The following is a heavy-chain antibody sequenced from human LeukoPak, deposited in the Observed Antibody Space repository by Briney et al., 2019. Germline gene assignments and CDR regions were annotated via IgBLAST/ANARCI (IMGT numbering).Heavy chain of an antibody. J-gene: IGHJ3*02. V-gene: IGHV4-31*03. CDR3: ARRQGLRVFKAHAFDI. CDR1: GGSISSGGYY. D-gene: IGHD4-17*01. CDR2: IYYSGST. Sequence: PSETLSLTCTVSGGSISSGGYYWSWIRQHPGKGLEWIGYIYYSGSTYYNPSLKSRVTISVDTSKNQFSLKLSSVTAADTAVYYCARRQGLRVFKAHAFDIWGQGTMVTVSS.